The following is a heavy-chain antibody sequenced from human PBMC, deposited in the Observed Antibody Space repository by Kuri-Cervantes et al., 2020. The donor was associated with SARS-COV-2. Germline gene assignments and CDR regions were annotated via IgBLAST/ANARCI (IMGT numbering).Heavy chain of an antibody. V-gene: IGHV3-23*01. CDR3: ANPITMVRGVIMGLDY. CDR2: ISGSGGTT. CDR1: GFTFSSYA. Sequence: GGPLRLSCAASGFTFSSYAMGWVRQAPGKGLEWVSAISGSGGTTYYADSVKGRFTISRDNSKNTLYLQMNSLRAEDTAVYYCANPITMVRGVIMGLDYWGQGTLVTVSS. J-gene: IGHJ4*02. D-gene: IGHD3-10*01.